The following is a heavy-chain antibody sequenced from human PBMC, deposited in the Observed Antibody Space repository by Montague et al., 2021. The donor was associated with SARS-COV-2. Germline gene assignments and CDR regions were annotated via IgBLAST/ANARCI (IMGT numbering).Heavy chain of an antibody. CDR3: ACGGGSGYRYYFDY. D-gene: IGHD3-22*01. Sequence: SETLSLTCTVSGGSISSYYWNWIRQPPGTGLEWIGYIYYSGRTNYNPSLTRRITISVYTSTNQFSLKLSSVTAADTAVYFCACGGGSGYRYYFDYWGQGSLVTVSS. CDR2: IYYSGRT. CDR1: GGSISSYY. V-gene: IGHV4-59*01. J-gene: IGHJ4*02.